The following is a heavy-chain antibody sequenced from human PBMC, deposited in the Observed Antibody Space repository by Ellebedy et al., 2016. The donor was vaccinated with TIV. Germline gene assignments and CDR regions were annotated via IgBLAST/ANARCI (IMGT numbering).Heavy chain of an antibody. CDR2: IDYTGTT. CDR1: GGSITSTIHY. J-gene: IGHJ6*02. V-gene: IGHV4-39*01. CDR3: ATHPRSAYDYGIDV. Sequence: GSLRLSXTVSGGSITSTIHYWGWFRQPPGKGLEWIGSIDYTGTTSYNMPLKSRVTISADTSKNQFSLKMSFVSAADTAVYYCATHPRSAYDYGIDVWGQGTTVAVSS.